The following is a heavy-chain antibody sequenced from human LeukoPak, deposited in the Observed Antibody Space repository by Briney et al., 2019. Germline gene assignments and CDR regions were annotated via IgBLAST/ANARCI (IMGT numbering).Heavy chain of an antibody. CDR3: AKSLKAHGSGSYFSFGY. J-gene: IGHJ4*02. V-gene: IGHV3-23*01. Sequence: GGSLRLSCAASGFTFSSYAMSWVRQAPGKGLEWVSAISGSGGSTYYADSVKGRFTISRDNSKNTRYLQMKSLRAEDTAVYYCAKSLKAHGSGSYFSFGYWGRGTLVTVSS. CDR1: GFTFSSYA. CDR2: ISGSGGST. D-gene: IGHD3-10*01.